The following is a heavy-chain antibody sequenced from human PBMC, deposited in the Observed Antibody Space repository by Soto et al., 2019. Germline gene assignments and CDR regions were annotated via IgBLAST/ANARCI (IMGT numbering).Heavy chain of an antibody. Sequence: GESLKISCKASGFTFSSYSLGWVRHMPGKGLQWMGNIFSSDSSAKYSPSFVGQATISVDRSINTAYLQWSSLKASDTAIYYCGTGRASRWFDFWGPETAVPVAS. J-gene: IGHJ4*02. CDR3: GTGRASRWFDF. CDR2: IFSSDSSA. CDR1: GFTFSSYS. V-gene: IGHV5-51*01. D-gene: IGHD2-15*01.